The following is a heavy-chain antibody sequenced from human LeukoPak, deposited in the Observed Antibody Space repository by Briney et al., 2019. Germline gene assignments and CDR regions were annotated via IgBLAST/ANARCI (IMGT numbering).Heavy chain of an antibody. CDR1: GFTFDDYG. CDR3: ARDRRYYYDSSGYPEYFQH. Sequence: GGSLRLSCAASGFTFDDYGMSWVRHAPGKGLEWVSGINWNGGSTGYADSMKGRFTISRDNAKNSLYLQMNSLRAEDTALYYCARDRRYYYDSSGYPEYFQHWGQGTLVTVSS. D-gene: IGHD3-22*01. CDR2: INWNGGST. V-gene: IGHV3-20*04. J-gene: IGHJ1*01.